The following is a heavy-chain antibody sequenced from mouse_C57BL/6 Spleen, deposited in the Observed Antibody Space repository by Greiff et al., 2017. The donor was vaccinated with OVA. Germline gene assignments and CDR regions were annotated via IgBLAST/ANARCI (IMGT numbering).Heavy chain of an antibody. J-gene: IGHJ1*03. CDR2: IRSKSSNYAT. D-gene: IGHD1-1*01. CDR3: VRESAGGSSPYWYFDV. CDR1: GFTFNTYA. V-gene: IGHV10-3*01. Sequence: EVQRVESGGGLVQPKGSLKLSCAASGFTFNTYAMHWVRQAPGKGLEWVARIRSKSSNYATYYADSVKDRFTISRDDSQSMLYLQMNNLKTEDTAMYYCVRESAGGSSPYWYFDVWGTGTTVTVSS.